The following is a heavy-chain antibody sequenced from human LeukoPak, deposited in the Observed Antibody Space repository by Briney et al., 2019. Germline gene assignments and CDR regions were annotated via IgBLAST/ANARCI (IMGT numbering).Heavy chain of an antibody. CDR1: GSTFTGYY. CDR2: INRNGDST. CDR3: ARGAESNYFDF. J-gene: IGHJ4*02. V-gene: IGHV1-46*01. Sequence: ASVKVSCKASGSTFTGYYMHWVRQAPGQGLEWMGIINRNGDSTTYAQKFQGRVTMTRDTSTSTVYMELNSLRSEDTAVYYCARGAESNYFDFWGQGTLVTVSS.